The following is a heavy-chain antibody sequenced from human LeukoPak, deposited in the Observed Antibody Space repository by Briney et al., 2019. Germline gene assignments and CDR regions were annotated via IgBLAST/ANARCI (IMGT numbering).Heavy chain of an antibody. CDR2: TNPNSGGT. V-gene: IGHV1-2*06. CDR3: ARDRRITTIVGGNWFEP. Sequence: ASVKVSCKASGYTFTGYYMHWVRQAPGQGLEWMGRTNPNSGGTNYAQKFQGRVTMTRDTSISTAYMELSRLRSDDTAVYYCARDRRITTIVGGNWFEPWGQGTLVTVSS. J-gene: IGHJ5*02. D-gene: IGHD3-22*01. CDR1: GYTFTGYY.